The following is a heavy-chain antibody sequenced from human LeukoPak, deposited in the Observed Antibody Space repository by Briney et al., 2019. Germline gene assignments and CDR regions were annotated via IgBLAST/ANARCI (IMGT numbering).Heavy chain of an antibody. J-gene: IGHJ4*02. CDR2: ISGSGGST. V-gene: IGHV3-23*01. D-gene: IGHD4-17*01. CDR3: AKQLGNTVTAPFDY. Sequence: GGSLRLSCAASGFPFTSYAMSWVRQAPGKGLEWVSAISGSGGSTYYADSVKGRFTVSRDNSKNTLYLQMNSLRAEDTAVYNCAKQLGNTVTAPFDYWGQGTLVTVSS. CDR1: GFPFTSYA.